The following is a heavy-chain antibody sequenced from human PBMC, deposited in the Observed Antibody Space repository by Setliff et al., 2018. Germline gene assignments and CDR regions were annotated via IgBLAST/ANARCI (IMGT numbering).Heavy chain of an antibody. CDR3: VREGNYDYVWGSYHDDAFDI. J-gene: IGHJ3*02. V-gene: IGHV1-46*01. CDR2: INPSGGST. CDR1: GYTFTSYY. Sequence: GASVKVSCKASGYTFTSYYMHWVRQAPGQGLEWMGIINPSGGSTSYAQKFQGRVTITTDESTSTAYMELSSLRSEDTAANYCVREGNYDYVWGSYHDDAFDIWGQGTMVTVSS. D-gene: IGHD3-16*02.